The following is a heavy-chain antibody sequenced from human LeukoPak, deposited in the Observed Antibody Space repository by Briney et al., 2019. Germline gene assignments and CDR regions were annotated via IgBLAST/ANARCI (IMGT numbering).Heavy chain of an antibody. Sequence: GGSLRLSCAASGFTFSSYAMSWVRQAPGKGLEWVSAISGSGGSTYYADSVKVRFTISRDNSKNTQYLQMNSLRAEDTAVYYCAKVFGTYGTFDIWGQGTMVTVSS. J-gene: IGHJ3*02. CDR2: ISGSGGST. V-gene: IGHV3-23*01. CDR1: GFTFSSYA. D-gene: IGHD3/OR15-3a*01. CDR3: AKVFGTYGTFDI.